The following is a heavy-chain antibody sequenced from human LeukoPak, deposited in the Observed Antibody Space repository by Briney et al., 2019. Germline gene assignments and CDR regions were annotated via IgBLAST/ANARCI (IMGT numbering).Heavy chain of an antibody. Sequence: GGSLRLSCAASGFTFNKSWMSWVRQAPGKGPEWVANIKEDGTQKYYVDSVRGRFAISRDNAENSLYLQMNSLRDEDTAVYYCAKTGERDYWGRGTLVTVSS. CDR1: GFTFNKSW. CDR3: AKTGERDY. D-gene: IGHD7-27*01. CDR2: IKEDGTQK. V-gene: IGHV3-7*01. J-gene: IGHJ4*02.